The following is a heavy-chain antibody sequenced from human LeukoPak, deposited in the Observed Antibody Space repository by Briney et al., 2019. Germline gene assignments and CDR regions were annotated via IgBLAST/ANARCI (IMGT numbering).Heavy chain of an antibody. D-gene: IGHD2-15*01. Sequence: GASVKVSCKASGGTFSSYAISWVRQAPGQGLEWMGWINPNSGGTNYAQKFQGRVTMTRDTSISTAYMELSRLRSDDTAVYYCAREGSAYGMDVWGQGTTVTVSS. CDR1: GGTFSSYA. CDR3: AREGSAYGMDV. V-gene: IGHV1-2*02. J-gene: IGHJ6*02. CDR2: INPNSGGT.